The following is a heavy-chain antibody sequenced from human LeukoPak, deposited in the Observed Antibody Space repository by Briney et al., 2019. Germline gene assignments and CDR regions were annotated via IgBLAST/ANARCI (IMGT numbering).Heavy chain of an antibody. CDR3: TRNGRSLDY. V-gene: IGHV3-7*01. D-gene: IGHD2-15*01. J-gene: IGHJ4*02. CDR2: IKVDGSEK. Sequence: GGSLRLSCAASGFTFSGFWMSWVRQAPGKGLEWVANIKVDGSEKNYVDSVRGRFTISRDNAKNSLYLQMNSLRAEDTAVYYCTRNGRSLDYWGQGTLVTVSS. CDR1: GFTFSGFW.